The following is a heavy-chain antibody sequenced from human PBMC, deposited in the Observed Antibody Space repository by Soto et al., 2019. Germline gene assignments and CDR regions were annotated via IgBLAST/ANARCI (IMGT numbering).Heavy chain of an antibody. D-gene: IGHD3-16*01. CDR3: AKFDPLGELLGFDP. Sequence: QVQLVQSGAEVKKPGSSVKVSCRTSGGTFSNYAISWVRQAPGRGLEWMGGIIPIFGTVVYAQKLQGRVTITANNSTRMANMELSSLRAHDTAEYYFAKFDPLGELLGFDPWGQGTLVTVSS. CDR2: IIPIFGTV. J-gene: IGHJ5*02. V-gene: IGHV1-69*06. CDR1: GGTFSNYA.